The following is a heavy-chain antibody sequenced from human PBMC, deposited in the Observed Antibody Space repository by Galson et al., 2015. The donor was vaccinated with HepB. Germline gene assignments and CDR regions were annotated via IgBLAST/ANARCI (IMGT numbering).Heavy chain of an antibody. V-gene: IGHV1-69*06. CDR3: ARQEVYQPPYYGMDV. J-gene: IGHJ6*02. Sequence: SVKVSCKASGGNFSITWLRQAPGQGLEWMGGIIPSYGTPNLAQRFQDRLTITADKSTNTVYMELRSLRSEDTAVYYCARQEVYQPPYYGMDVWGQGTTVIVSS. CDR2: IIPSYGTP. D-gene: IGHD2-2*01. CDR1: GGNFS.